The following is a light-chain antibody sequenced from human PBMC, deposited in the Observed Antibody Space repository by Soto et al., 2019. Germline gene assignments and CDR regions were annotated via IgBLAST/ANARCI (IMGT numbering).Light chain of an antibody. CDR1: QDIRKD. CDR3: QQYNNWPRT. CDR2: AAS. Sequence: IQMAHSPSSLSASVGDRKTITSRESQDIRKDLGWYQQKPGKGPKRLIYAASSLQSGVPSRFSGSRAGTECTLTISSLQPEDFAVDDCQQYNNWPRTFGQGTQVDIK. J-gene: IGKJ1*01. V-gene: IGKV1-17*01.